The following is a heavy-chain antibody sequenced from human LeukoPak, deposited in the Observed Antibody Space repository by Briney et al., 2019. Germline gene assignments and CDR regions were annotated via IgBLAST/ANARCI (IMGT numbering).Heavy chain of an antibody. V-gene: IGHV3-23*01. Sequence: GSLRLSCAASGFTFSAYAMSWVRQAPGKGLQWVSAIRESGGTTYYADSVKGRFTISRNNSKNRLYLQMNSLRAEDTALYYCAKDAAVAGIQFDFWGQGTLVTVSS. J-gene: IGHJ4*02. D-gene: IGHD6-19*01. CDR3: AKDAAVAGIQFDF. CDR1: GFTFSAYA. CDR2: IRESGGTT.